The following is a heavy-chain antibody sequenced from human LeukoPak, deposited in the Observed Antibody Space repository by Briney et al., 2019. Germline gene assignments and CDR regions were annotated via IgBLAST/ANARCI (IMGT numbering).Heavy chain of an antibody. CDR3: AREDPSVNNAFDF. J-gene: IGHJ3*01. CDR1: LFTFSSYV. V-gene: IGHV3-33*01. CDR2: IWYDASNK. Sequence: PGRGLRLSRVASLFTFSSYVMHGVRQVPCKGVEWVAGIWYDASNKYYAYSVEGRFTISRDNSKNLLDLEMNSVRAADTAVYYCAREDPSVNNAFDFWGQGTMVTVSS. D-gene: IGHD2/OR15-2a*01.